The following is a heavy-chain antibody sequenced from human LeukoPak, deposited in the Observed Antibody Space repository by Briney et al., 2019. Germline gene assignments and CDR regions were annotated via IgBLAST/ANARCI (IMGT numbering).Heavy chain of an antibody. Sequence: PGGSLRLSCAASGFTFAIYSMNWVRQAPGKGLEWVAHINPDGRDTYYVDSVKGRFTISRDNAQNSMYLQMNSLRVEDTAVYYCTSWGDTTAEYFQRWGQGTLVTVSS. CDR1: GFTFAIYS. V-gene: IGHV3-7*01. J-gene: IGHJ1*01. CDR3: TSWGDTTAEYFQR. CDR2: INPDGRDT. D-gene: IGHD2-21*02.